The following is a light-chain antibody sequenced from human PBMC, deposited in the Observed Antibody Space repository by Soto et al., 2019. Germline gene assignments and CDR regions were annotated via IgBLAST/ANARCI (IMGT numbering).Light chain of an antibody. Sequence: IHMTQSPSSLSASVGYRVTITCRASQSIRSWLAWYQIKEDKAPKPLIYAASILQVGVPSRFSGSGFGTDFNLTISSLQPEDFATYYCQQYNYFPATFGQGIKVDIK. CDR1: QSIRSW. V-gene: IGKV1D-16*01. CDR3: QQYNYFPAT. CDR2: AAS. J-gene: IGKJ1*01.